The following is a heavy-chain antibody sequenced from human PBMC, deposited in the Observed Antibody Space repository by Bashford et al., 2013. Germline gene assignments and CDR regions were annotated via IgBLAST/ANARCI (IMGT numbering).Heavy chain of an antibody. CDR3: ARVGYSSGWLLDY. V-gene: IGHV4-61*01. CDR2: IYYSGST. D-gene: IGHD6-19*01. Sequence: SETLSLTCTVSGGSISSDNYYWSWIRQHPGKALEWIGYIYYSGSTNYNPSLKSRVTISVDTSKNQFSLKLSSVTAADTAVYYCARVGYSSGWLLDYWGQGTLVTVS. CDR1: GGSISSDNYY. J-gene: IGHJ4*02.